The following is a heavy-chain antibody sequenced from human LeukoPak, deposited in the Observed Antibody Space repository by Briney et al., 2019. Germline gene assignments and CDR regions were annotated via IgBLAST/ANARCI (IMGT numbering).Heavy chain of an antibody. CDR1: GFTFSSYG. D-gene: IGHD2/OR15-2a*01. J-gene: IGHJ4*02. CDR2: ISSSRSYI. CDR3: ARDYQYGYSTNWYHLAQIDY. V-gene: IGHV3-21*01. Sequence: SGGSLRLSCAASGFTFSSYGMSWVRQAPGKGLEWVSSISSSRSYIFYADSVKGRFTVSRDNAKNSLYLQMNSLRAEDTAIYYCARDYQYGYSTNWYHLAQIDYWGQGTLVTVSS.